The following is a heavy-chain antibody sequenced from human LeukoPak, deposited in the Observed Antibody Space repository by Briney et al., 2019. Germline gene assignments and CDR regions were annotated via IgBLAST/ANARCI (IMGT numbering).Heavy chain of an antibody. Sequence: GGSLRLPCAASGFTFSSYGMHWVRQAPGKGLEGVAVISYDGSNKNYADSVKGIFTISRYNCKNTPYLQMNSLRAEDTDVYYCAKGYYFDYWGQGTLVTVSS. CDR1: GFTFSSYG. CDR3: AKGYYFDY. CDR2: ISYDGSNK. V-gene: IGHV3-30*18. J-gene: IGHJ4*02.